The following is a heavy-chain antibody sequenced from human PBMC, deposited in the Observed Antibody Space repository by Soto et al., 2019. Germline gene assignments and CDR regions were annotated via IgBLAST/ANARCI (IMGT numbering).Heavy chain of an antibody. Sequence: SETLSLTCSVSGGSISRGGYYWSWIRQHPGRGLEWIGYIYYSGNTYYNPSLKGRVTISVDTSKNQFSLKLSAVTAADTAVYYCARGRVGATTDYFDYWGQGTLVTVSS. CDR1: GGSISRGGYY. V-gene: IGHV4-31*03. CDR3: ARGRVGATTDYFDY. J-gene: IGHJ4*02. D-gene: IGHD1-26*01. CDR2: IYYSGNT.